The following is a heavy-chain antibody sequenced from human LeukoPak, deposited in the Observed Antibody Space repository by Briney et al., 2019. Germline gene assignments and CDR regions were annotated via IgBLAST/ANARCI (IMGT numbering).Heavy chain of an antibody. CDR2: IYSGGYT. J-gene: IGHJ4*02. CDR3: ARGRPAHYFDS. CDR1: GFTVSSTY. Sequence: NPGGSLRLSCAASGFTVSSTYLTWVRQAPGKGLEWLSVIYSGGYTYYADSVKGRFFISRDISENMVYLQMNSLSVEDTAVYFCARGRPAHYFDSWGPGTLVTVS. D-gene: IGHD6-6*01. V-gene: IGHV3-66*01.